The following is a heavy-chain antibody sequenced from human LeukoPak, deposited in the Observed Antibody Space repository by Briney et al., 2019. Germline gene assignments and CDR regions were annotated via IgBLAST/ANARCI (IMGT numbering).Heavy chain of an antibody. J-gene: IGHJ4*02. CDR1: GYSFTAYF. V-gene: IGHV1-2*02. CDR2: INPNSDGT. CDR3: ARVSRFFDWLPPFAY. D-gene: IGHD3-9*01. Sequence: ASVKVSCKASGYSFTAYFVHWVRQAPGQGLEWMGWINPNSDGTNYAQNFQGRVTMTADPSISTAYMELSRLSSDDTAVYYCARVSRFFDWLPPFAYWGQGTLVTVSS.